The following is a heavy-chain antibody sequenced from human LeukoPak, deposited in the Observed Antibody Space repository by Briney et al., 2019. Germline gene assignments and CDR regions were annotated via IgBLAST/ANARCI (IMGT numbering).Heavy chain of an antibody. J-gene: IGHJ4*02. CDR1: GFTFSSYA. CDR3: AKNRFRGRENYFDY. CDR2: ISYDGSNK. D-gene: IGHD1-26*01. Sequence: PGGSLRLSCAASGFTFSSYAMHWVRQAPGKGLEWVAVISYDGSNKYYADSVKGRFTISRDNSKNSLYLQMNSLRAEDTAVYYCAKNRFRGRENYFDYWGQGTLVTVSS. V-gene: IGHV3-30-3*01.